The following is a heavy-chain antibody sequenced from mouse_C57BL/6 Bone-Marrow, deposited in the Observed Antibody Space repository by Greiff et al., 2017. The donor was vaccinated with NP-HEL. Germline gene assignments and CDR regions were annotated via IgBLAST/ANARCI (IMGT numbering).Heavy chain of an antibody. D-gene: IGHD2-3*01. Sequence: QVHVKQSGAELVRPGTSVKVSCKASGYAFTNYLIEWVKQRPGQGLEWIGVINPGSGGTNYNEKFKGKATLTADKSSSTAYMQLSSLTSEDSAVYFCARDGDPWFAYWGQGTLVTVSA. CDR3: ARDGDPWFAY. CDR2: INPGSGGT. J-gene: IGHJ3*01. V-gene: IGHV1-54*01. CDR1: GYAFTNYL.